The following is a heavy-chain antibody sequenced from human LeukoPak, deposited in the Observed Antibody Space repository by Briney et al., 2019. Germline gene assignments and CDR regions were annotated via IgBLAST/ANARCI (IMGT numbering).Heavy chain of an antibody. Sequence: GGSLRLSCAASGFPFSSFSMNWVRQAPGEGLEWVSSISSSTTYIYYADSVKGRFTISRDNAKDSLYLQMNSLRAEDTAVYYCARGEPGFGGLPTVLDNWGQGTLVTVSS. CDR1: GFPFSSFS. CDR3: ARGEPGFGGLPTVLDN. CDR2: ISSSTTYI. D-gene: IGHD4-23*01. J-gene: IGHJ4*02. V-gene: IGHV3-21*01.